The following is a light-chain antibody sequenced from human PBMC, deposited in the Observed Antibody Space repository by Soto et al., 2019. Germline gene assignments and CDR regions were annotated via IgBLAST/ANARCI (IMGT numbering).Light chain of an antibody. J-gene: IGLJ1*01. Sequence: QSVLTQPASVSGSPGQSITISCRVTSSDVGSYNLVSWYQQHPGKAPKLMIYEGSKRPSGVSNRFSGSKSGNTASLTISGLQAEDEADYYCCSYAGSSTPYVFGTGTKVTVL. CDR1: SSDVGSYNL. CDR2: EGS. V-gene: IGLV2-23*01. CDR3: CSYAGSSTPYV.